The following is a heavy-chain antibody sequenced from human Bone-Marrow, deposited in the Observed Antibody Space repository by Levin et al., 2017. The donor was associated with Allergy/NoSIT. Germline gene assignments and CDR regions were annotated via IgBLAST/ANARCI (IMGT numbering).Heavy chain of an antibody. CDR1: GGSISSYY. CDR3: TRGRWELPL. D-gene: IGHD1-26*01. Sequence: PSQTLSLTCTVSGGSISSYYWSWIRQPPGKGLEWIGYIYYSGSTNYNPSLKSRVTISVDTSKNQFSLRLSSVTAADTAVYYCTRGRWELPLWGQGTLVTVSS. V-gene: IGHV4-59*01. CDR2: IYYSGST. J-gene: IGHJ4*02.